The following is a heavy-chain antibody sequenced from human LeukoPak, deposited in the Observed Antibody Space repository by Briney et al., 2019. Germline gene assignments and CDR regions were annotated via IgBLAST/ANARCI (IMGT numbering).Heavy chain of an antibody. CDR2: ISGSGGST. CDR3: AKDFESLVATIMGAFDI. D-gene: IGHD5-12*01. Sequence: ETLSLTCTVSGGSISSSSYYWGWMRQAPGKGLEWVSAISGSGGSTYYADSVKGRFTISRDNSKNTLYLQMNSLRAEDTAVYYCAKDFESLVATIMGAFDIWGQGTMVTVSS. V-gene: IGHV3-23*01. CDR1: GGSISSSSYY. J-gene: IGHJ3*02.